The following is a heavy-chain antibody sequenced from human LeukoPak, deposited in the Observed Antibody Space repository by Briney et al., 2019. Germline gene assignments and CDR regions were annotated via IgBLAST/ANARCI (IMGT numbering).Heavy chain of an antibody. D-gene: IGHD6-13*01. CDR2: INHRGRT. Sequence: PSETLSLTCAVYGGSFSGYYWSWIRQPPRKGLEWIGEINHRGRTNYNPSLKSRVTISVETSKNQFSLKLSAVSAADTAVYYCARVGPKGQPRAYYYYYYMDVWGKGTTVTVSS. J-gene: IGHJ6*03. CDR3: ARVGPKGQPRAYYYYYYMDV. CDR1: GGSFSGYY. V-gene: IGHV4-34*01.